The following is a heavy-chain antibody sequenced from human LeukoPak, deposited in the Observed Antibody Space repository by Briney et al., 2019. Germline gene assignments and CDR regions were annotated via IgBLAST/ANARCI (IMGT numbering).Heavy chain of an antibody. Sequence: SETLSLTCAVYGGSFSGHYWSWIRQPPGKGLEWIGEINHSGGTNYNPSLKSRVTISVDTSKNQFSLKLSSVTAADTAVYYCARGYGSYYMLYFQHWGQGTLVTVSS. V-gene: IGHV4-34*01. CDR2: INHSGGT. CDR3: ARGYGSYYMLYFQH. J-gene: IGHJ1*01. CDR1: GGSFSGHY. D-gene: IGHD1-26*01.